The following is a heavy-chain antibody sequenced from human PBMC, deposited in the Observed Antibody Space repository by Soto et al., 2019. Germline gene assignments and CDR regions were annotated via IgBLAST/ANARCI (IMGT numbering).Heavy chain of an antibody. Sequence: PGGSLRLSCGASGFTFSGYEMNWVRQAPGKGLEWISYISSSGGTIYYADSVKGRFTISRDNAKNSLSLQMNSLRAEDTAVYYCAREFVGLRYTYGYGFWGQRTLVTAPQ. D-gene: IGHD5-18*01. CDR1: GFTFSGYE. J-gene: IGHJ4*02. CDR2: ISSSGGTI. CDR3: AREFVGLRYTYGYGF. V-gene: IGHV3-48*03.